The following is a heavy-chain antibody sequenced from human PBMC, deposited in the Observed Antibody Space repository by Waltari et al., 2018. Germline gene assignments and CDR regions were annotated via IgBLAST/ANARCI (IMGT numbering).Heavy chain of an antibody. CDR3: ARVEGAAGLDI. D-gene: IGHD3-16*01. V-gene: IGHV1-3*01. J-gene: IGHJ3*02. CDR1: EYPFTSYA. CDR2: INAGNGNT. Sequence: AQLVQSGAGVKKPGPSVKVPGKASEYPFTSYAMHGVRQAPGQRLEWMGWINAGNGNTKYSQKFQGRVTITRDTSASTAYMELSSLRSEDTAVYYCARVEGAAGLDIWGQGTMVTVSS.